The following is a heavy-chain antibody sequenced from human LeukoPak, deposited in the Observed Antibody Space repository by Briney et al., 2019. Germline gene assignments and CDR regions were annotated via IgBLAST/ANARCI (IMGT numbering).Heavy chain of an antibody. D-gene: IGHD3-10*01. CDR1: GYTFTGYY. J-gene: IGHJ6*03. CDR2: INPNSGGT. V-gene: IGHV1-2*02. CDR3: ATPYYYGSGSPSDYYMDV. Sequence: ASVKVSCKASGYTFTGYYMHWVRQAPGQGLEWMGWINPNSGGTNYAQKLQGRVTMTRDTSISTAYMELSRLRSDDTAVYYCATPYYYGSGSPSDYYMDVWGKGTTVTASS.